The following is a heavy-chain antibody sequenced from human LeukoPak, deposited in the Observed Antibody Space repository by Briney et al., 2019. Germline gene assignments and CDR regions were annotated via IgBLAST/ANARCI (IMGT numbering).Heavy chain of an antibody. J-gene: IGHJ4*02. V-gene: IGHV1-46*01. D-gene: IGHD1-26*01. CDR2: INPSGGST. CDR3: ARGSDDPTALVGATYFDY. CDR1: GYTFTSYY. Sequence: ASVKVSCKASGYTFTSYYMHWVRQAPGQGLEWMGIINPSGGSTSYAQKFQGRVTMTRDTSTSTVYMELSSLRSEDTAVYYCARGSDDPTALVGATYFDYWGQGTLVTVSS.